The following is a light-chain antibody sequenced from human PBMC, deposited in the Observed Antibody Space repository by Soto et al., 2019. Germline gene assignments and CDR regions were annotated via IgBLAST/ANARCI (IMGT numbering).Light chain of an antibody. CDR3: QQYNYWPRT. CDR1: QTVGSN. V-gene: IGKV3-15*01. J-gene: IGKJ2*01. CDR2: DAF. Sequence: EIVMTQSPATLSVSPGERATLSCRASQTVGSNLAWYQQKRGQAPRLLIDDAFTRATGIPARFSGSGSGPDFPLTISSLQSEDFALYYCQQYNYWPRTFGQGSKLEIK.